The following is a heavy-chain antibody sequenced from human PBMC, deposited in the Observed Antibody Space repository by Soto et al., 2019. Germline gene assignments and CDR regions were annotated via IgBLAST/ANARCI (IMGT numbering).Heavy chain of an antibody. D-gene: IGHD3-10*01. CDR2: IWYDGSNK. Sequence: GGSLRLSCAASGFTFSSYGMHWVRQAPGKGLEWVAVIWYDGSNKYYADSVKGRFTISRDNSKNTLYLQMNSLRAEDTAVYYCAREAYYYGSGSQLDYYYYYMDVWGKGTTVTVSS. CDR1: GFTFSSYG. J-gene: IGHJ6*03. CDR3: AREAYYYGSGSQLDYYYYYMDV. V-gene: IGHV3-33*01.